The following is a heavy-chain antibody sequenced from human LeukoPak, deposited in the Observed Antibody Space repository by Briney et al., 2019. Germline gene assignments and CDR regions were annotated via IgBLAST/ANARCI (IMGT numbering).Heavy chain of an antibody. CDR1: GFTFSEYYYY. Sequence: GGSLTLSCAASGFTFSEYYYYMSWIRQAPGKGREWDLYISSSSSTIYYAESVKGRLTIFRENAKSSKYQQMNSLRAEDTAVYYLSRGRRYYDSSGYQLDYWGEGTLVTVSS. D-gene: IGHD3-22*01. CDR3: SRGRRYYDSSGYQLDY. CDR2: ISSSSSTI. J-gene: IGHJ4*02. V-gene: IGHV3-11*01.